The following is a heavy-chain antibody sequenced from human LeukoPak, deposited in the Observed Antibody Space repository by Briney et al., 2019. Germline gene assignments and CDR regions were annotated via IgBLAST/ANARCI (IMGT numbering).Heavy chain of an antibody. CDR2: VSSSGSTI. V-gene: IGHV3-48*03. Sequence: GGSLRLSCAASGFTFSSYEMNWVRQAPGKGLEWVSYVSSSGSTIYYADSVKGRFTISRDNSKNTLYLQMNSLRAEDTAVYYCAKDESHYYDSSGYHDAFDIWGQGTMVTVSS. D-gene: IGHD3-22*01. CDR3: AKDESHYYDSSGYHDAFDI. CDR1: GFTFSSYE. J-gene: IGHJ3*02.